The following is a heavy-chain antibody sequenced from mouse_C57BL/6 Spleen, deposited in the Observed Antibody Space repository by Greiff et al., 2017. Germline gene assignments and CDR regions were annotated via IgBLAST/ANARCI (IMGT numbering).Heavy chain of an antibody. CDR2: IRLKSDNYAT. Sequence: EVKLQESGGGLVQPGGSMKLSCVASGFTFSNYWMNWVRQSPEKGLEWVAQIRLKSDNYATHYAESVKGRFTISRDDSKSSVYLQMNNLRAEDTGIYYCTGHLDGYYLYYFDYWGQGTTLTVSS. D-gene: IGHD2-3*01. V-gene: IGHV6-3*01. J-gene: IGHJ2*01. CDR3: TGHLDGYYLYYFDY. CDR1: GFTFSNYW.